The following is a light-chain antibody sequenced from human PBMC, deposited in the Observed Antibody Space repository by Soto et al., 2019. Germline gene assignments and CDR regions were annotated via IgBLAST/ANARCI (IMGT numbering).Light chain of an antibody. CDR1: SSNIGRST. CDR3: AAWDDSLNGYV. V-gene: IGLV1-44*01. CDR2: SNN. J-gene: IGLJ1*01. Sequence: QSVLAQPPSASGTPGQRVTISCSGSSSNIGRSTVNWYQQLPGTAPKLLIYSNNQRPSGVPDRFSGSKSGTSASLVISGLQSEDEADYYCAAWDDSLNGYVIGTGTKVTVL.